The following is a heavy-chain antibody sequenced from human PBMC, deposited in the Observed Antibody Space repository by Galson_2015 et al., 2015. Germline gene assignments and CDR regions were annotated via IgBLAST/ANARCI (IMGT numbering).Heavy chain of an antibody. CDR3: ARGRAAAAPDY. D-gene: IGHD6-13*01. CDR1: GYTFTTYD. Sequence: SVKVSCKASGYTFTTYDINWVRQATGQGLEWMGWMNPKSGNTGYAQKFQGRVTMTRNTSISTAYMELSSLTSEDTAVYYCARGRAAAAPDYWGQGTLVTVSS. V-gene: IGHV1-8*01. CDR2: MNPKSGNT. J-gene: IGHJ4*02.